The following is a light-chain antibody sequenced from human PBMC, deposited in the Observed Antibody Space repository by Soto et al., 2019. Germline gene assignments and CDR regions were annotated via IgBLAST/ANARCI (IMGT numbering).Light chain of an antibody. CDR2: DVS. CDR3: SSYTSSSSAVV. Sequence: QSALTQPASVSGSPGQSITISCTGTSSDVGGYNYVSWYQQYPGKAPKLMIYDVSKRPSGVSTRFSGSKSGNTASLTIPGLQAEDEADYYCSSYTSSSSAVVFGGGTKLTVL. CDR1: SSDVGGYNY. J-gene: IGLJ2*01. V-gene: IGLV2-14*01.